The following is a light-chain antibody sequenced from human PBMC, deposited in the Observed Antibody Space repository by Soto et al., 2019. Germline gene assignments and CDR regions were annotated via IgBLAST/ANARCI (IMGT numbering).Light chain of an antibody. CDR1: QSISSW. V-gene: IGKV1-5*03. CDR3: QQYNNPWT. J-gene: IGKJ1*01. CDR2: KAS. Sequence: DIQMTQSPSTLSESVGDRVTITCRASQSISSWLAWYQQKPGKAPKLLIYKASSLEGGVPSRFSGSGSGTEFTITISSLQPDDFSTYYCQQYNNPWTFGQGTTVEIK.